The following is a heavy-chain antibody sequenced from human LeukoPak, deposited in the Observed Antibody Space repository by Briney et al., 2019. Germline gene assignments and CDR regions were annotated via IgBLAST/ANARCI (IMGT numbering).Heavy chain of an antibody. CDR3: AKECYDSSGCFDY. V-gene: IGHV3-7*01. CDR1: GFTFSSYW. Sequence: GGSLRLSCAASGFTFSSYWMSWVRQAPVKGLEWVANIRQDGSEKYYVDSMKGRFTISRDNAKNTLYLQMNSLRAEDTAVYYCAKECYDSSGCFDYWGQGTLVTVSS. CDR2: IRQDGSEK. J-gene: IGHJ4*02. D-gene: IGHD3-22*01.